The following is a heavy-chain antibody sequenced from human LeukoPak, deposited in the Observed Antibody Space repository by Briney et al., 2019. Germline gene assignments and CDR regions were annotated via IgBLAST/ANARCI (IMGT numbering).Heavy chain of an antibody. V-gene: IGHV4-39*01. CDR1: GGSISSSSYY. D-gene: IGHD1-1*01. J-gene: IGHJ4*02. CDR2: IYYSGST. Sequence: PSETLSLTCTVSGGSISSSSYYWGWIRQPPGRRLEWIGSIYYSGSTYYNPSLKSRVTISVDTSKNQFSLKLSSVTAADTAVYYCATTETTENYFDYWGQGTLVTVSS. CDR3: ATTETTENYFDY.